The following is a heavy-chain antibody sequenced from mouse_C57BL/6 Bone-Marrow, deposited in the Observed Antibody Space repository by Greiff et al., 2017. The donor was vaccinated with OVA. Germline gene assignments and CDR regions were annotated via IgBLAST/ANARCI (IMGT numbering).Heavy chain of an antibody. D-gene: IGHD1-1*01. J-gene: IGHJ1*03. CDR1: GYTFTSYG. CDR3: ARRVMSGSSWYFDV. V-gene: IGHV1-81*01. Sequence: QVQLKESGAELARPGASVKLSCKASGYTFTSYGISWVKQRTGQGLEWIGEIYPRSGNTYYNVKFKGKATLTADKSSSTAYMELRSLTSEDSAVYFCARRVMSGSSWYFDVWGTGTTVTVSS. CDR2: IYPRSGNT.